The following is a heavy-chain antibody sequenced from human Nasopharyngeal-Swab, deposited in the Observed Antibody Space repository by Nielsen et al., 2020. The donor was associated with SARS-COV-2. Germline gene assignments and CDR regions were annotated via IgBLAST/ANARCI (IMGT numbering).Heavy chain of an antibody. CDR1: GASITLSGYY. V-gene: IGHV4-39*07. J-gene: IGHJ4*02. CDR3: VRDFGNYRIDH. Sequence: SETLSLTCTVSGASITLSGYYWGWIRQPPGKGLECIASIDSRGILSSNPSLPSLKSRFVLSRDTSKNQFSLTLSSVTAADTAVYYCVRDFGNYRIDHCGQGTLVTVSS. CDR2: IDSRGILSS. D-gene: IGHD4-11*01.